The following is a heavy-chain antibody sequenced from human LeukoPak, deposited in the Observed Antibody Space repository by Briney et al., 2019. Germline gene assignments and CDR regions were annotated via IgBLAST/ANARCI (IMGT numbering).Heavy chain of an antibody. D-gene: IGHD3-10*01. CDR1: GFTFSSYA. Sequence: GGSLRLSCAASGFTFSSYAMHWVRQAPGKGLEWVAVISYDGSNKYYADSVKGRFTISRDNSKNTLYLQMNSLRAEDTAVYYCARDRTMVLFDSWGQGTLVTVSS. J-gene: IGHJ4*02. CDR2: ISYDGSNK. CDR3: ARDRTMVLFDS. V-gene: IGHV3-30*04.